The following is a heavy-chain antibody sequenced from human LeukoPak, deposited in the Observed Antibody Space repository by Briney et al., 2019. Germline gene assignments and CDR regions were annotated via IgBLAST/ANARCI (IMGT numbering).Heavy chain of an antibody. CDR3: ARTAAAAGNLGYYYYYGMDV. CDR2: INHSGST. V-gene: IGHV4-34*01. Sequence: SETLSLTCAVYGGSFSGYYWSWIRQPPGKGLEWIGEINHSGSTNYNPSLKSRVTMSVDTSKNQFSLKLSSVTAADTAVYYCARTAAAAGNLGYYYYYGMDVWGQGTTVTVSS. D-gene: IGHD6-13*01. J-gene: IGHJ6*02. CDR1: GGSFSGYY.